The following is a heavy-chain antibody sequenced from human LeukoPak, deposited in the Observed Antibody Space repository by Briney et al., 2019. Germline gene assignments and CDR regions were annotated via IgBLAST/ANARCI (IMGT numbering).Heavy chain of an antibody. J-gene: IGHJ4*02. CDR1: GFTFSSYP. D-gene: IGHD4/OR15-4a*01. CDR2: ISGDGKST. Sequence: GGSLRLSCTASGFTFSSYPMYWVRQAPGKGLEWVSAISGDGKSTYYAESMNGRFTLSRDNSKDTLYLQMNSLRAEDRAVYYCASSRVYGAHDYWGQGTLVTVSS. CDR3: ASSRVYGAHDY. V-gene: IGHV3-23*01.